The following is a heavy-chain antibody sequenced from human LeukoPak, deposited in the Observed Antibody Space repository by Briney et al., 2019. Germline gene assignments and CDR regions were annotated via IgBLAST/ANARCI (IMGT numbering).Heavy chain of an antibody. CDR3: ARAPDYYYDSSGPHFDY. D-gene: IGHD3-22*01. V-gene: IGHV1-3*01. CDR2: LNAGNGNT. CDR1: GYTFTSYA. Sequence: GASVKVSCKASGYTFTSYAMHWVRQAPGQRLEWMGWLNAGNGNTKYSQKFQGRVTITRDTSASTAYMELSSLRSEDTAVYYCARAPDYYYDSSGPHFDYWGQGTLVTVSS. J-gene: IGHJ4*02.